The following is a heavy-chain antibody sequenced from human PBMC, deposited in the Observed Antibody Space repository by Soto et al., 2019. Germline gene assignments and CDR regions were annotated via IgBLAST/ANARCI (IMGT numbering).Heavy chain of an antibody. D-gene: IGHD4-17*01. V-gene: IGHV4-31*03. CDR3: ARDLRDGDYESYGMDV. Sequence: SETLSLTCTLSGGSISSGGYYWSWIRQHPGKGLEWIGYIYYSGSTYYNPSLKSRVTISVDTSKNQFSLKLSSVNAADTAVYYCARDLRDGDYESYGMDVWGQGTTVTVSS. CDR2: IYYSGST. CDR1: GGSISSGGYY. J-gene: IGHJ6*02.